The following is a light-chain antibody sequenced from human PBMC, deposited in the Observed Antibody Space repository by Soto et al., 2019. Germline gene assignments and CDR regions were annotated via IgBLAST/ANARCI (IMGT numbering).Light chain of an antibody. Sequence: QSVLTQPASVSGSPGQSITISCTGTSSVVGGYNYVSWYQHHPGKAPKLLIYDVSNRPSGVSNRFSGSKSDNTASLTISGLQPEDEADYYCSSYTTSNTRQIVFGTGTKLTVL. CDR3: SSYTTSNTRQIV. CDR1: SSVVGGYNY. CDR2: DVS. V-gene: IGLV2-14*03. J-gene: IGLJ1*01.